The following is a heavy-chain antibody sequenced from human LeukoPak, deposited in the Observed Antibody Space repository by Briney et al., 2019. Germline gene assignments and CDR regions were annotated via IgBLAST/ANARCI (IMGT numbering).Heavy chain of an antibody. CDR1: GFTFSNYA. V-gene: IGHV3-23*01. CDR3: AKGSSYYYYYGMDV. Sequence: GGSLRLSCAASGFTFSNYAMNWVRQAPGKGLEWVSALSGSGVNTYYEDSVKGRFTISRDNSKNTLYLQMNSLRVEDTAVYYCAKGSSYYYYYGMDVWGQGTTVTVSS. J-gene: IGHJ6*02. CDR2: LSGSGVNT.